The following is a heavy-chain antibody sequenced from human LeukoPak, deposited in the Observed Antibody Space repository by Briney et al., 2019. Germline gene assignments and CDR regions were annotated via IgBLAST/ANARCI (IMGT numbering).Heavy chain of an antibody. J-gene: IGHJ4*02. Sequence: ASVKVSCKASGYTFTGYYMHWVRQAPGQGLEWMGGIIPIFGTANYAQKFQGRVTITADESTSTAYMELSSLRSEDTAVYYCANQQWIAGEDYWGQGTLVTVSS. CDR2: IIPIFGTA. CDR1: GYTFTGYY. D-gene: IGHD6-13*01. V-gene: IGHV1-69*13. CDR3: ANQQWIAGEDY.